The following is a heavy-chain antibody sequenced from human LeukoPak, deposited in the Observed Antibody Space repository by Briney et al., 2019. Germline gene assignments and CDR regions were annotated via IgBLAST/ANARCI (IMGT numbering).Heavy chain of an antibody. CDR2: IYPGDLRV. V-gene: IGHV5-51*01. CDR1: GSSFTSYW. CDR3: ACRDLTSTWSFP. J-gene: IGHJ5*02. D-gene: IGHD6-13*01. Sequence: GESLKISCQGFGSSFTSYWIGWVRQLPGKGMVWMGVIYPGDLRVRYNPSFQGQVTISVDKSINTAYLQWVSLRASDSAMYYCACRDLTSTWSFPWGQGTLVTVSS.